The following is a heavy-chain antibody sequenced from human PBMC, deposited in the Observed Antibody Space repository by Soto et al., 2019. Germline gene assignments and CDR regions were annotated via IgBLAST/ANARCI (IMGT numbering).Heavy chain of an antibody. Sequence: GSGPTLVNPTQTLTLACTFSGFSLSTSGVGVAWIRQPPGKALEWLALIYWDDDKRYSPSLKSRLTITKDTSKSQVVLTMTNMDPVDTATYYCAHSGKAGRAFDIWGQGTMVTVSS. CDR1: GFSLSTSGVG. J-gene: IGHJ3*02. V-gene: IGHV2-5*02. D-gene: IGHD6-13*01. CDR2: IYWDDDK. CDR3: AHSGKAGRAFDI.